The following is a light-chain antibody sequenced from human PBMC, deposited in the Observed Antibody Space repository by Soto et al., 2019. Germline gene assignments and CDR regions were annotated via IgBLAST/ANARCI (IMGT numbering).Light chain of an antibody. CDR2: GAS. CDR1: QSITTNY. J-gene: IGKJ1*01. V-gene: IGKV3-20*01. Sequence: EVVLTQSPGTLSLSPGERATLSCRASQSITTNYLAWYQQKPGQAPRLLIYGASSRATSIPDRFSGSGSGTDFALTFSRLEPEDFAVYYCQQYGSSPRTFGQGTKVDIK. CDR3: QQYGSSPRT.